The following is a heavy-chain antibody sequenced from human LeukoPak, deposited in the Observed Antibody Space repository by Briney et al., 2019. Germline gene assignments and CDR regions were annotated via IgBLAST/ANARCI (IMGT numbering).Heavy chain of an antibody. J-gene: IGHJ3*02. Sequence: ASVKVSCKASGYTFTSYGISWVRQAPGQGLEWMGWISAYNGNTNYAQKLQGRVTMTTDTSTSTAYMELRSLRSGDTAVYYCARDLGYSSIDAFDIWGQGTMVTVSS. CDR2: ISAYNGNT. CDR1: GYTFTSYG. CDR3: ARDLGYSSIDAFDI. D-gene: IGHD5-18*01. V-gene: IGHV1-18*01.